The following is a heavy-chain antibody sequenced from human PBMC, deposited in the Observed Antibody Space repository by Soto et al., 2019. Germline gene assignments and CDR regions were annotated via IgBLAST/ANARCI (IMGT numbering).Heavy chain of an antibody. D-gene: IGHD3-22*01. CDR3: AKDSASVRYYDSSGYYY. CDR2: ISGSGGST. V-gene: IGHV3-23*01. J-gene: IGHJ4*02. CDR1: GFTFSSYA. Sequence: GGSLRLSCAASGFTFSSYAMSWVRQAPGKGLEWVSAISGSGGSTYYADSVKGRFTISRDNSKNTLYLQMNSLRAEDTAVYYCAKDSASVRYYDSSGYYYWGQGTLVTVSS.